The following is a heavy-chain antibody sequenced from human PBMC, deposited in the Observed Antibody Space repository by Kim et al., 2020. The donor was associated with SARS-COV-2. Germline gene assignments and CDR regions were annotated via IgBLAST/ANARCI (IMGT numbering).Heavy chain of an antibody. D-gene: IGHD3-16*01. V-gene: IGHV1-3*01. CDR3: ARGGLGKYYDYVWGALFDY. Sequence: SVKVSCKASGYTFTSYAMHLVRQAPGQRLEWMGWINAGNGNTKYSQKFQGRVTITRDTSASTAYIELSSLRSEDTAVYYCARGGLGKYYDYVWGALFDYWGQGTLVTVSS. J-gene: IGHJ4*02. CDR2: INAGNGNT. CDR1: GYTFTSYA.